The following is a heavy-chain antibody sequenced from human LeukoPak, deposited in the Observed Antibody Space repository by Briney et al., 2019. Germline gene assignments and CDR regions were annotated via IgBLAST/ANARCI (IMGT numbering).Heavy chain of an antibody. Sequence: GSSVKVSCKASGGTFSKNAINWVRQAPGQGLEWMGRFILMVGIATYAQKFQGRVTITEDRPTTTAYMELSSLRSDDTAVYYCARVQAVGVPVAIDAYYSYGMDVWGQGTAVTVSS. D-gene: IGHD2/OR15-2a*01. CDR1: GGTFSKNA. CDR3: ARVQAVGVPVAIDAYYSYGMDV. J-gene: IGHJ6*02. V-gene: IGHV1-69*04. CDR2: FILMVGIA.